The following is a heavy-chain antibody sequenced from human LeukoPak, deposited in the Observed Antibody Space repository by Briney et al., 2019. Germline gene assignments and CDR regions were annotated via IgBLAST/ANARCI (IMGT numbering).Heavy chain of an antibody. Sequence: PGGSLRLSCAASGFTFSSYEMNWVRQAPGKGLEWVSYISSSGSTIYYADSVKGRFTISRDNAKNSLYLQMNSLRAEDTAVYYCARVPGITMVRGEMPDAFDIWGQGTMVTVSS. J-gene: IGHJ3*02. CDR2: ISSSGSTI. V-gene: IGHV3-48*03. D-gene: IGHD3-10*01. CDR1: GFTFSSYE. CDR3: ARVPGITMVRGEMPDAFDI.